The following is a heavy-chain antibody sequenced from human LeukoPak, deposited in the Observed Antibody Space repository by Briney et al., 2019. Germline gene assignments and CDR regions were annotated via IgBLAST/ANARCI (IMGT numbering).Heavy chain of an antibody. CDR3: ARDQPYCSSTSCYDY. Sequence: SQTLSLTCTVSGGSISSGGYYWSWIRQPPGKGLEWIGYIYHSGSTYYNPSLKSRVTISVDRSKNQFSLKLSSVTAADTAVYYCARDQPYCSSTSCYDYWGQGTLVTVSS. CDR2: IYHSGST. CDR1: GGSISSGGYY. J-gene: IGHJ4*02. D-gene: IGHD2-2*01. V-gene: IGHV4-30-2*01.